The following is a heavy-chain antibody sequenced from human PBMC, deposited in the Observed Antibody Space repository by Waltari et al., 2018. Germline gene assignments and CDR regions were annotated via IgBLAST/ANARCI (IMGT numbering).Heavy chain of an antibody. CDR1: GYSISSGYY. Sequence: QVQLQESGPGLVKPSETLSLTCAVSGYSISSGYYWGRIRQPPGKGLEWIGSIYHSGSTYFNQSLKSRVTISVDTSKNQCSLKLSSVTAADTAVYYCARGTGSGQWLVSNSVGGFDYWGQGTLVTVSS. D-gene: IGHD6-19*01. CDR3: ARGTGSGQWLVSNSVGGFDY. J-gene: IGHJ4*02. CDR2: IYHSGST. V-gene: IGHV4-38-2*01.